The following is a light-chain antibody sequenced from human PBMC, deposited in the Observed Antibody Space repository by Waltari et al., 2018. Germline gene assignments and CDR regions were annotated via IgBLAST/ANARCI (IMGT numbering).Light chain of an antibody. Sequence: EIVLTQSPGTLSLSPGERATLSCRASQSVSSNYLAWYQHKPGQAPILVIYDASTRATGIPDRFSGSGSGTDFTLNISGLEPEDFAVYYCQQYGSSPRTFGQGTKVEIK. CDR1: QSVSSNY. CDR2: DAS. V-gene: IGKV3-20*01. J-gene: IGKJ1*01. CDR3: QQYGSSPRT.